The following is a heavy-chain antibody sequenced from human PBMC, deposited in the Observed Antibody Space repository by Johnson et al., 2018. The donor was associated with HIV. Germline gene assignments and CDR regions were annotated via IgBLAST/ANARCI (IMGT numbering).Heavy chain of an antibody. V-gene: IGHV3-30*04. Sequence: QVQLVESGGGVVQPGRSLRLFCAVSGFTFNTYTMHWVRQAPGRGLEWVAVISYEGSYKYYADSVKGRFTISRDTSKNTLYLQMNSLGPEDTGLYYCARGRKDIGAVDGGDTDGVESWGQGTMVTVSS. J-gene: IGHJ3*01. CDR3: ARGRKDIGAVDGGDTDGVES. CDR2: ISYEGSYK. D-gene: IGHD2-8*01. CDR1: GFTFNTYT.